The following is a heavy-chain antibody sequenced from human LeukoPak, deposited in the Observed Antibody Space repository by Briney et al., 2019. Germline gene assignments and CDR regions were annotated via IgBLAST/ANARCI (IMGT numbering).Heavy chain of an antibody. J-gene: IGHJ4*01. CDR2: IYISGTT. V-gene: IGHV4-4*07. D-gene: IGHD3-22*01. CDR1: GGSISSYY. CDR3: ARDEAGSGYIDY. Sequence: SETLSLTCTVSGGSISSYYWSWIRQPPGKGLEWIGRIYISGTTNYNSSLKSRINMSLDTSKNQLSLKLSSVTAADTAVYYCARDEAGSGYIDYWGQGTLVTVSS.